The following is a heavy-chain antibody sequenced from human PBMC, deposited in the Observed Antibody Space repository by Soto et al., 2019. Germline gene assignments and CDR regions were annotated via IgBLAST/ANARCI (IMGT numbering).Heavy chain of an antibody. V-gene: IGHV1-69*12. Sequence: QVQLVQSGAEVKKPGSSVKVSCKASGGTFSSYAISWVRQAPGQGLEWMGGIIPIFGTANYAQKFQGRVTIPADESTSTAYMELSSLRSEDTAVYYCAREGGLAYCGGDCYPFGYWGQGTLVTVSS. CDR3: AREGGLAYCGGDCYPFGY. D-gene: IGHD2-21*02. CDR1: GGTFSSYA. J-gene: IGHJ4*02. CDR2: IIPIFGTA.